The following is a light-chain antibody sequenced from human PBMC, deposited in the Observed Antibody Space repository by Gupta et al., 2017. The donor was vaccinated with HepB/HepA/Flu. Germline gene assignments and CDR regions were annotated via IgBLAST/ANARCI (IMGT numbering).Light chain of an antibody. J-gene: IGLJ1*01. CDR3: QAWDSSTYV. V-gene: IGLV3-1*01. Sequence: SFELTQPPSVSVSPGQTASITCSGDTLGDKFASWYQQKPGQSPVLVIYQDNKRPSGVPERFSGSNSGKTATLTISGTQAMDEADYYCQAWDSSTYVFGTGTKVTVL. CDR2: QDN. CDR1: TLGDKF.